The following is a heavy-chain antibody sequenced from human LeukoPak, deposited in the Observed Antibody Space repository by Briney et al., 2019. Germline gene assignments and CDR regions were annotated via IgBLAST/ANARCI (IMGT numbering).Heavy chain of an antibody. V-gene: IGHV3-33*01. D-gene: IGHD3-10*01. CDR3: ARGFRAMVRGVKY. CDR1: GFTFSSYG. J-gene: IGHJ4*02. Sequence: GGSLRLSCAASGFTFSSYGMHWVRQAPGKGLEWAAVIWYDGSNKNYADSVKGRFTISRDNSKNTLYLQMNSLRAEDTAVYYCARGFRAMVRGVKYWGQGTLVTVSS. CDR2: IWYDGSNK.